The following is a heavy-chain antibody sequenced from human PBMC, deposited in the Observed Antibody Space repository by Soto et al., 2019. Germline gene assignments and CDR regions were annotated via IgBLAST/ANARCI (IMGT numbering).Heavy chain of an antibody. Sequence: GASVKVSCKVSGYTLTELSMHWVRQAPGKGLEWMGGFDPEDGETIYAQKFQGRVTMTEDTSTSTVYMELSSLRSEDTAVYYCARELDCGGDCYSFYYYYYYGMDVWGQGTTVTVSS. D-gene: IGHD2-21*02. CDR1: GYTLTELS. CDR3: ARELDCGGDCYSFYYYYYYGMDV. V-gene: IGHV1-24*01. J-gene: IGHJ6*02. CDR2: FDPEDGET.